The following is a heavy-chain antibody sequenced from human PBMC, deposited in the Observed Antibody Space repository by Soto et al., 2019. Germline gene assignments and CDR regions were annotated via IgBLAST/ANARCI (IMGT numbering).Heavy chain of an antibody. CDR3: ARTRYFDWTQLNCYGMDV. CDR2: IIPILGIA. CDR1: GGTFSSYT. Sequence: SVKVSCKASGGTFSSYTISWVRQAPGQGLEWMGRIIPILGIANYAQKFQGRVTITADKSTSTAYMELSSLRSEDTAVYYCARTRYFDWTQLNCYGMDVWGQGTTVTVSS. J-gene: IGHJ6*02. V-gene: IGHV1-69*02. D-gene: IGHD3-9*01.